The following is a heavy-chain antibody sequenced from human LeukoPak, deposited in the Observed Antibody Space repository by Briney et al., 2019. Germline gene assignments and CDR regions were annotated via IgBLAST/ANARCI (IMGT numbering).Heavy chain of an antibody. D-gene: IGHD6-13*01. Sequence: SETLSLTCTVSGGSISSYYWSWIRQPPGKGLEWIGYIYYSGSTNYNPSLKSRVTILVDTSKNQFSLKLTSVTAADTAVYYCARGDGQQLDRWFDPWGQGTLVTVSS. CDR1: GGSISSYY. J-gene: IGHJ5*02. CDR2: IYYSGST. CDR3: ARGDGQQLDRWFDP. V-gene: IGHV4-59*08.